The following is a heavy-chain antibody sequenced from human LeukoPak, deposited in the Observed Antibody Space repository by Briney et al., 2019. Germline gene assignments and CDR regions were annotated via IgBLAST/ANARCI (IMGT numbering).Heavy chain of an antibody. D-gene: IGHD3-16*02. CDR1: GGSVSSNNYY. V-gene: IGHV4-39*07. CDR3: ARYRINWFDP. J-gene: IGHJ5*02. Sequence: PSETLSLTCTVSGGSVSSNNYYWGWIRQPPGKGLEWIGIIHYSGRTYYSPSLKSRITISVDTSKNQFSLKLSSVTAADTAVYYCARYRINWFDPWGQGTLVTVSS. CDR2: IHYSGRT.